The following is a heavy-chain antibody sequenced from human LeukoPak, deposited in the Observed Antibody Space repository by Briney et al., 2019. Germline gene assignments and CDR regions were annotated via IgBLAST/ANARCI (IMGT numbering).Heavy chain of an antibody. CDR2: IYASDNT. V-gene: IGHV4-4*07. CDR1: GGSISSYY. CDR3: ARGYSYEFDY. J-gene: IGHJ4*02. D-gene: IGHD5-18*01. Sequence: PSETLSLTCTVSGGSISSYYWSWIRQPAGQGLEWIGRIYASDNTNYNPSLESRVTMSIDTSKNQFSLKLSSVTAADTAAYFCARGYSYEFDYWGRGTLVTVSS.